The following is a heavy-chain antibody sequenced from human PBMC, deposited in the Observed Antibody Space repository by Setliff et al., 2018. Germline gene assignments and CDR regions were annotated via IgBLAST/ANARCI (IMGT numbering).Heavy chain of an antibody. CDR3: SRDFPYFGGSGAFFY. CDR2: IYTSGGT. V-gene: IGHV4-59*01. Sequence: SDTLSLTCTVSGDSMNDNHWTWMRQPPGKGLEWIGYIYTSGGTNYNPFLKSRVTISVDTSKNQFFLQLTSVTAADTARYYCSRDFPYFGGSGAFFYWGQGALVTVSS. J-gene: IGHJ4*02. CDR1: GDSMNDNH. D-gene: IGHD3-10*01.